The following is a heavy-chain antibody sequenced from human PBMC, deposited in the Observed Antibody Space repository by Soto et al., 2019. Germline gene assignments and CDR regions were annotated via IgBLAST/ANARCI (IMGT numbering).Heavy chain of an antibody. D-gene: IGHD3-22*01. Sequence: QVQLVESGGGVVQPGRSLRLSCAASGFSFSSYAIHWVRQAPGKGLEWGAVMSYDAKNKYYAESVKGRFSISRDNPKNSLYLQMNNLRAEDTAVYYCARDHSASSTYSQYYYYYYGMDVWGQGTTVTVSS. J-gene: IGHJ6*02. CDR3: ARDHSASSTYSQYYYYYYGMDV. V-gene: IGHV3-30*04. CDR1: GFSFSSYA. CDR2: MSYDAKNK.